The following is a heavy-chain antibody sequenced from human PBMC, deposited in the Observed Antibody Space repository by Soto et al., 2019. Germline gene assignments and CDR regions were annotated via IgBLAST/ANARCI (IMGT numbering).Heavy chain of an antibody. J-gene: IGHJ4*02. V-gene: IGHV3-23*01. Sequence: EVQLLESGGGLVQPGGSLRLSCAVSGFSFSTYGVTWVRQAPGKGLEWVSGVSGGSGSTHYADSVKGRFTITGDNSKNTVYLQMNSLRVEDTAVYYCAKWNGYGDYWGQGTLVTVS. D-gene: IGHD1-1*01. CDR1: GFSFSTYG. CDR2: VSGGSGST. CDR3: AKWNGYGDY.